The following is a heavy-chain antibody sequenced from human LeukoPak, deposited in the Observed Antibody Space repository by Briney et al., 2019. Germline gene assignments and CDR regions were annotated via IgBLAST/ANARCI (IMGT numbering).Heavy chain of an antibody. CDR2: IWYDGSNQ. V-gene: IGHV3-33*01. D-gene: IGHD4-17*01. Sequence: GGSLRLSCATSGFALSSYGMHWVRQAPGKGLEWVAVIWYDGSNQYYAGSVKGRFTISRDTSKNTLYLQMNSLRAEDTGVYYCARDVASYPTDWGQGTLVTVSS. CDR1: GFALSSYG. CDR3: ARDVASYPTD. J-gene: IGHJ4*02.